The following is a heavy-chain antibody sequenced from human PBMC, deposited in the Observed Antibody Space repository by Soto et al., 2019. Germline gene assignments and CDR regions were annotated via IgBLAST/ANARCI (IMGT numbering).Heavy chain of an antibody. CDR3: AHRISTPYYYYGMDV. V-gene: IGHV2-5*02. Sequence: QITLKESGPTLVKPTQTLTLTCTFSGFSLSTSGVGVGWIRQPPGKALEWLALIYWDDDKRYSPSLKSRLSIXXAXSXXQVVLTMTNMDPVDTATYYCAHRISTPYYYYGMDVWGQGTTVTVSS. CDR2: IYWDDDK. J-gene: IGHJ6*02. CDR1: GFSLSTSGVG.